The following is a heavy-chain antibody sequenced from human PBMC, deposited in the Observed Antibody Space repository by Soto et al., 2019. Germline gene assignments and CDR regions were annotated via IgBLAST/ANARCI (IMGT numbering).Heavy chain of an antibody. D-gene: IGHD6-13*01. V-gene: IGHV3-23*01. Sequence: GGSLRLSCAASGFTFSNSAMSWVRQAPGRGLEWVSTISGSGGTPYYADSVKGRFTISRDNSKNTLYLVLNSLRAEDTALYYCAMGLAAAGPLDYWGQGTLVTVSS. CDR2: ISGSGGTP. CDR3: AMGLAAAGPLDY. J-gene: IGHJ4*02. CDR1: GFTFSNSA.